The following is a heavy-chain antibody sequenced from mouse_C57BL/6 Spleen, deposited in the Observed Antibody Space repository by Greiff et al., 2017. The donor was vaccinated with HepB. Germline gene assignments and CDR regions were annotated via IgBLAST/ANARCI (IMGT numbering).Heavy chain of an antibody. CDR3: ARDYSNWSFDY. Sequence: VHVKQSGPVLVKPGASVKMSCKASGYTFTDYYMNWVKQSHGKSLEWIGVINPYNGGTSYNQKFKGKATLTVDTSSSTAYMELNSLTSEDSAVYYCARDYSNWSFDYWGQGTTLTVSS. CDR1: GYTFTDYY. J-gene: IGHJ2*01. CDR2: INPYNGGT. D-gene: IGHD2-5*01. V-gene: IGHV1-19*01.